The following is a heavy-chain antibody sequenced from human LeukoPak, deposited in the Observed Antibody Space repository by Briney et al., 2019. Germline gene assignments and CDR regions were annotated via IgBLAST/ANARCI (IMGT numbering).Heavy chain of an antibody. Sequence: GGSLRLSCAASGFTFSSYGMHWVRQAPGKGLEWVAVISYDGSNKYYAGSVKGRFTISRDNSKNTLYLQMNSLRAEDTAVYYCAKDHLDPFTTVIPFDPWGQGTLVTVSS. CDR3: AKDHLDPFTTVIPFDP. J-gene: IGHJ5*02. V-gene: IGHV3-30*18. D-gene: IGHD4-17*01. CDR2: ISYDGSNK. CDR1: GFTFSSYG.